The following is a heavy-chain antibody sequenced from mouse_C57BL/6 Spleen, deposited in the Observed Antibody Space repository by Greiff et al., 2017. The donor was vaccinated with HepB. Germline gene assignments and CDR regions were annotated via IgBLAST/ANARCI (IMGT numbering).Heavy chain of an antibody. Sequence: VQLQQPGAELVKPGASVKLSCKASGYTFTSYWMHWVKQRPGRGLEWIGRIDPNSGGTKYNEKFKSKATLTVDKPSSTAYMQLSSLTSEDSAVYYCARLNYYGSSYGWYFDVWGTGTTVTVSS. CDR1: GYTFTSYW. V-gene: IGHV1-72*01. J-gene: IGHJ1*03. CDR3: ARLNYYGSSYGWYFDV. CDR2: IDPNSGGT. D-gene: IGHD1-1*01.